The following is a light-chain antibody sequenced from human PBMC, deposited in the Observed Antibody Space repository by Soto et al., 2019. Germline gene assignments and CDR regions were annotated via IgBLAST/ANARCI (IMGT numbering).Light chain of an antibody. CDR1: QSIGNW. CDR2: DAS. V-gene: IGKV1-5*01. Sequence: DVQLTQAPSTLSASVGDRVTITCRASQSIGNWLAWYQQKPGKAPNLLIYDASTLENGVPSRFSGSASGTDFTLTISSLQPDDFATYYCQQYNSYWTFGQGAKVDIK. CDR3: QQYNSYWT. J-gene: IGKJ1*01.